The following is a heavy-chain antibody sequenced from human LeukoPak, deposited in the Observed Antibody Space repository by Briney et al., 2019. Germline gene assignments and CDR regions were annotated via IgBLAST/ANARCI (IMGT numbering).Heavy chain of an antibody. CDR1: GGSFSGYY. CDR2: INHSGST. D-gene: IGHD3-22*01. V-gene: IGHV4-34*01. J-gene: IGHJ4*02. Sequence: PSETLSLTCAVYGGSFSGYYWSWIRQPPGKGLEWIGEINHSGSTNYNPSLKSRVTISVDTSKNQFSLKLSSVTAADTAVYYCARVGYYYDSSGYSSFDYWGQGTLVTVSS. CDR3: ARVGYYYDSSGYSSFDY.